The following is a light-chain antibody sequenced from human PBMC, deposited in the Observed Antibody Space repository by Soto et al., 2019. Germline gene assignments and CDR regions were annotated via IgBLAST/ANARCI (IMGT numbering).Light chain of an antibody. Sequence: AIQMTQSPSSLSASVGDRVTITCRASQGIRTYLGWFQQKPGKAPKLLIYSAYSLESGVPSRFSGSGFGTDFTLTISSLQPEDFAAYYCLQDYIYPWTFGQGTKVEIK. J-gene: IGKJ1*01. CDR3: LQDYIYPWT. V-gene: IGKV1-6*01. CDR1: QGIRTY. CDR2: SAY.